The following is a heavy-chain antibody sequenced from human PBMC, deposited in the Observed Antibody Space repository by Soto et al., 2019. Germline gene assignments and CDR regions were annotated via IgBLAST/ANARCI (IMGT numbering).Heavy chain of an antibody. CDR3: TRVGNYGNFDY. CDR2: IRSKAYGGTT. V-gene: IGHV3-49*04. CDR1: GFTFGDYA. D-gene: IGHD4-4*01. Sequence: GGSLRLSCTASGFTFGDYAMSWVRQAPGKGLGWVGFIRSKAYGGTTEYAASVKGRFTISRDDSKSIAYLQMNSLKTEDTAVYYCTRVGNYGNFDYWGQGTLVTVSS. J-gene: IGHJ4*02.